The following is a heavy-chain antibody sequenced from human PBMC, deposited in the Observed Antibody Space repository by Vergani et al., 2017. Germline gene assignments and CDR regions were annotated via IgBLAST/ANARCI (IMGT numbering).Heavy chain of an antibody. J-gene: IGHJ6*03. CDR2: IYPGDSDT. V-gene: IGHV5-51*03. CDR1: GYSFTTYW. D-gene: IGHD4-11*01. CDR3: TILATVSTDYMDV. Sequence: EVQLVQSGAEVKKPGESVKISCKGSGYSFTTYWIGWVRQMPGKGLKWMGIIYPGDSDTRYSPSFQGQVTISADKSTSTAYLQWSSLKASDTAMDYCTILATVSTDYMDVWGKGTTVTVSS.